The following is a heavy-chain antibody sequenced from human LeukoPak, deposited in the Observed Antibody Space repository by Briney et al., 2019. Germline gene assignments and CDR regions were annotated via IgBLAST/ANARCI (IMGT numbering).Heavy chain of an antibody. J-gene: IGHJ4*02. CDR1: GGSISSYY. CDR2: IYHNVRT. Sequence: SETLSLTCTVSGGSISSYYWSWIRQPPGKGLEWIGYIYHNVRTNYTPSLKSRVTISLDTSENQFSLKLSSVPAADTAVYYCASFSDYGGNFFDYWGQGTLVTVSS. CDR3: ASFSDYGGNFFDY. D-gene: IGHD4-23*01. V-gene: IGHV4-59*08.